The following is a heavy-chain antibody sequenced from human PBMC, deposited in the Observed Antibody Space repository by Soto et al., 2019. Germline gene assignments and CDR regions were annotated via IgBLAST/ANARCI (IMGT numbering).Heavy chain of an antibody. J-gene: IGHJ4*02. CDR3: AKDTYSSSWYWLFDY. Sequence: EVQLVESGGGLVQPGRSLRLSCAASGFTFDDYAMHWVRQAPGKGLEWVSGISWNSGSIGYADSVKGRFTISRDNAKNSLYLQMNSPRAEDTALYYCAKDTYSSSWYWLFDYWGQGTLVTVSS. CDR1: GFTFDDYA. CDR2: ISWNSGSI. D-gene: IGHD6-13*01. V-gene: IGHV3-9*01.